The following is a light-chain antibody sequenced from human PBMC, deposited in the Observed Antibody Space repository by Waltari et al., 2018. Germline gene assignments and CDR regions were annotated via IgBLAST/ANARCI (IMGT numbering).Light chain of an antibody. CDR3: SSYTSSSTVV. V-gene: IGLV2-14*01. J-gene: IGLJ2*01. CDR1: SSDVGGYNY. CDR2: DVS. Sequence: QSALTQPAPVSGSPGKSITISCTGSSSDVGGYNYVSWYQQHPSKAPKLMIYDVSKRPSGVSNRFSGSKSGNTASLTISGLQAEDEADYYCSSYTSSSTVVFGGGTKLTVL.